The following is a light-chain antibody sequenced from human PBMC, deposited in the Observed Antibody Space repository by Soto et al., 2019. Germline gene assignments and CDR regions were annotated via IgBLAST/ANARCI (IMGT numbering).Light chain of an antibody. V-gene: IGLV2-8*01. J-gene: IGLJ2*01. CDR3: SSYAGSNNFVV. CDR1: SSDVGGYNY. CDR2: EVS. Sequence: QSVLTQPPSASGSPGQSVTISCTGTSSDVGGYNYVSWYQQHSGKAPNLMIYEVSKRPAGVPDRFSGSKSGHTASLTVSGLQAEDEADYYCSSYAGSNNFVVFGGGTKLTVL.